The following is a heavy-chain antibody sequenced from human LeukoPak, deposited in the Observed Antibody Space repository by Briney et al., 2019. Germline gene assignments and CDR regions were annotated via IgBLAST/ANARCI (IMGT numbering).Heavy chain of an antibody. D-gene: IGHD6-13*01. Sequence: GGSLRLSCAASGFTFSSYAMTWVRQAPGKGLEWVSGISATGGSTYSADSVQGRFTISRDNSKNTLYLQMNSLRAEDTAVYYCAKEHSSSWYVIFDSWGQGTLVTVSS. CDR3: AKEHSSSWYVIFDS. CDR1: GFTFSSYA. J-gene: IGHJ4*02. V-gene: IGHV3-23*01. CDR2: ISATGGST.